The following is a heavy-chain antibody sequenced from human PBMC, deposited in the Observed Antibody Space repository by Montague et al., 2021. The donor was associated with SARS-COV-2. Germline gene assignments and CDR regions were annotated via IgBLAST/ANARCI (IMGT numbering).Heavy chain of an antibody. Sequence: SETLSLTCTVSGGSISSYYWSWIRQPPGKGLEWIGYIYYSGSTNYNPSLKSPVTISVDTSKNQFSLKLSSVTAADTAVDYCARGREYSSSAGFDYWGQGTRVPVPS. CDR1: GGSISSYY. J-gene: IGHJ4*02. D-gene: IGHD6-6*01. CDR2: IYYSGST. CDR3: ARGREYSSSAGFDY. V-gene: IGHV4-59*01.